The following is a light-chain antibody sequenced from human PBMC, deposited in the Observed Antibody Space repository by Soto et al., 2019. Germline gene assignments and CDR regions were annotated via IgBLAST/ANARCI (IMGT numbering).Light chain of an antibody. CDR3: QQRSNWPGT. CDR2: DAS. CDR1: QSVSSY. Sequence: GERATLSCGASQSVSSYLAWYQQKPGQAPRLLIYDASNRATGIPARFSGSGSGTDFTLTLSSLEPEDFAVYYCQQRSNWPGTFGPGTKVDIK. J-gene: IGKJ3*01. V-gene: IGKV3-11*01.